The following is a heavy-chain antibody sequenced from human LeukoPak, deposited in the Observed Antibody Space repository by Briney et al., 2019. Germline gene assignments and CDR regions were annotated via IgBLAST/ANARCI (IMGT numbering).Heavy chain of an antibody. CDR1: GGSISSSSYY. CDR2: IYYSGST. CDR3: ARPTQLYIGYFDY. V-gene: IGHV4-39*01. D-gene: IGHD5-12*01. Sequence: SETLSLTCTVSGGSISSSSYYWGWIRQPPGRGLEWIGSIYYSGSTYYNPSLKSRVTISVDTSKNQFSLKLSSVTAADTAVYYCARPTQLYIGYFDYWGQGTLVTVSS. J-gene: IGHJ4*02.